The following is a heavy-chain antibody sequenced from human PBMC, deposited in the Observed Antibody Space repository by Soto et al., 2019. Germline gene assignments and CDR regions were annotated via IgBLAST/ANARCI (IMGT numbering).Heavy chain of an antibody. V-gene: IGHV1-69*04. Sequence: ASVKVSCKASGGTFSSYTISWVRQAPGQGLEWMGRIIPILGIANYAQKFQGRVTITADKSTGTAYMELSSLRSKDTAVYYCARDPVAGYSYGYVGYWGQGTLVTVSS. D-gene: IGHD5-18*01. CDR2: IIPILGIA. CDR1: GGTFSSYT. J-gene: IGHJ4*02. CDR3: ARDPVAGYSYGYVGY.